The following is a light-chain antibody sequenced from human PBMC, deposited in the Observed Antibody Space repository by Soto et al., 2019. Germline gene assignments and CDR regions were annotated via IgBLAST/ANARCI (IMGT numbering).Light chain of an antibody. J-gene: IGLJ2*01. CDR3: QTWGTGIHVV. CDR2: LNSDGSH. Sequence: QPVLTQSLSASASLGASVKLTCTLSSGHSSYAIAWPQQQPEKGPRYLMKLNSDGSHSKGDGIPDRFSGSSSGAERYLTISSLQSEDEADYYCQTWGTGIHVVFGGGTKLTVL. CDR1: SGHSSYA. V-gene: IGLV4-69*01.